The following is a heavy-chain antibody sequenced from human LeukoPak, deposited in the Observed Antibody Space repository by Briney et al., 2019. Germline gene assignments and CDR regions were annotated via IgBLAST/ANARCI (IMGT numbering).Heavy chain of an antibody. Sequence: KPSETLSLTCAVYGGSSSGYYWSWIRQPPGKGLEWIGKINHSGSTNYNPSLKSRVTISVDTSKNQFSLKLSSVTAADTAVYYCARTGYDILTGYRYYYYYMDVWGKGTTVTVSS. V-gene: IGHV4-34*01. D-gene: IGHD3-9*01. J-gene: IGHJ6*03. CDR1: GGSSSGYY. CDR2: INHSGST. CDR3: ARTGYDILTGYRYYYYYMDV.